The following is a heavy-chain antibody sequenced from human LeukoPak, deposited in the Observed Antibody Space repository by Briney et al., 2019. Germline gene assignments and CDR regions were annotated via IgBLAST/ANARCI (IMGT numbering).Heavy chain of an antibody. D-gene: IGHD5-18*01. J-gene: IGHJ3*02. Sequence: GGSLRLSCAASGFTFSSYSMNWVRQAPGKGLEWVSSISSSSSYIYYADSVKGRFTISRDNAKNSLYLQMNSLRAEDTAVYYCARDYRGYSYGRDAFDIWDQGTMVTVSS. CDR3: ARDYRGYSYGRDAFDI. CDR2: ISSSSSYI. CDR1: GFTFSSYS. V-gene: IGHV3-21*01.